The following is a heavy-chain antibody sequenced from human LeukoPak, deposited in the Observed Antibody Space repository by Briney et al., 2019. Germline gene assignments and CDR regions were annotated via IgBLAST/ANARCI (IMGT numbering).Heavy chain of an antibody. V-gene: IGHV3-53*01. CDR2: IYSGGST. Sequence: GGSLRLSCAASGFTVSSNYMSWVRQAPGKGLEWVSVIYSGGSTYYADSVKGRFTISRDNSKNTLYLQMNSLRAEDTAVYYCARETYYYGMGVWGQGTTVTVSS. J-gene: IGHJ6*02. CDR1: GFTVSSNY. CDR3: ARETYYYGMGV.